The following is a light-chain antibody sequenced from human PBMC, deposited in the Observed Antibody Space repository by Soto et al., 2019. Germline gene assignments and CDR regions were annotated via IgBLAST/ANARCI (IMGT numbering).Light chain of an antibody. CDR1: QSISNY. J-gene: IGKJ2*01. CDR3: QQSYSTPYT. V-gene: IGKV1-39*01. Sequence: DIQMTQSPSSLSASVGDRVTITCRASQSISNYLNWYQQKPGKAPKLLIYAASSLQSGVPSSFSGSRSGTDFTLTINSLQPEDFATYYCQQSYSTPYTFGQGTDLEIK. CDR2: AAS.